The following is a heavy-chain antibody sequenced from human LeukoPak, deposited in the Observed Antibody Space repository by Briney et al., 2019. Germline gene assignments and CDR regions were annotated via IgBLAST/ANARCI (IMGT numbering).Heavy chain of an antibody. V-gene: IGHV3-30*02. J-gene: IGHJ4*02. D-gene: IGHD1-7*01. CDR2: IRYDGSHK. CDR3: AKDPGWNYSHFDY. Sequence: PGGSLRLSCAASGFTFSSYGIHWVRQAPGKGLEWVAFIRYDGSHKYYADSVRGRFTVSRDNSKNTLYLQMNSLRPEDTAVYYCAKDPGWNYSHFDYWGQGTLVTVSS. CDR1: GFTFSSYG.